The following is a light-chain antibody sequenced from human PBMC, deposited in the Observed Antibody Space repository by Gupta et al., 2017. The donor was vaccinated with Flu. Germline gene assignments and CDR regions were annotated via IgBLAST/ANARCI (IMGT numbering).Light chain of an antibody. V-gene: IGKV3-11*01. CDR2: DAS. CDR3: QQIYSWPLT. J-gene: IGKJ4*01. CDR1: QSVRSY. Sequence: ESVFTQSPPTLCLSPGERATLSCRASQSVRSYLVWYQQKPGQSPRLLIYDASNLATGIPARISGSGSGTDFTLTISSLEPEDFAVYYCQQIYSWPLTFGGGTKVEIK.